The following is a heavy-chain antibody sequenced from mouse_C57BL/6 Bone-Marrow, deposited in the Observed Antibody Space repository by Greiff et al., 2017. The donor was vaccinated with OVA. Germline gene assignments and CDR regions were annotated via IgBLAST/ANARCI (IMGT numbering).Heavy chain of an antibody. CDR3: ASGYGSSYWYFDV. D-gene: IGHD1-1*01. CDR2: IDPSDSET. V-gene: IGHV1-52*01. CDR1: GYTFISYW. Sequence: QVQLQQPGAELVRPGSSVKLSCKASGYTFISYWMHWVKQRPIQGLEWIGNIDPSDSETHYNQKFKDKATLTVDKSSSTAYMQLSSLTSEDSAVYYCASGYGSSYWYFDVWGTGTTVTVSS. J-gene: IGHJ1*03.